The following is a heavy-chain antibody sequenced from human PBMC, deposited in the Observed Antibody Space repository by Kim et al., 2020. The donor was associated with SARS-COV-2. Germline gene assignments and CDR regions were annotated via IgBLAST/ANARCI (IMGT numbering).Heavy chain of an antibody. J-gene: IGHJ3*02. CDR2: VYYNGMT. CDR3: ATAGYLGDAFDI. V-gene: IGHV4-59*13. Sequence: SETLSLTCSVSGDSPIIYYWSWLRQSPGKGLEWIGYVYYNGMTDYNPSLKSRVTISRVTMSEDTSKKQFALRLSSVTAADTATYFCATAGYLGDAFDIWGQGTVVTVSS. CDR1: GDSPIIYY. D-gene: IGHD5-18*01.